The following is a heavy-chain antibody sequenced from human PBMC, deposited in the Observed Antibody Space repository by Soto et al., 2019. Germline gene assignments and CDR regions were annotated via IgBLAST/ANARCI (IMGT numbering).Heavy chain of an antibody. CDR1: GGSFSGYY. CDR3: ARNLRSVTGTPFDY. J-gene: IGHJ4*02. V-gene: IGHV4-34*01. Sequence: PSETLSLTCAVYGGSFSGYYWSWIRQPPGKGLEWIGEINHSVSTNYNPSLKSRVTISVDTSKNQFSLKLSSVTAADTAVYYCARNLRSVTGTPFDYWGQGTLVTVSS. D-gene: IGHD2-8*02. CDR2: INHSVST.